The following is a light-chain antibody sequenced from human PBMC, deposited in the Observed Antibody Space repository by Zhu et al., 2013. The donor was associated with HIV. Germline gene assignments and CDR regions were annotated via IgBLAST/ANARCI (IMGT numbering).Light chain of an antibody. J-gene: IGKJ4*01. CDR2: GAS. CDR3: QQYESYSLT. V-gene: IGKV3-20*01. CDR1: QTIRNNY. Sequence: IVLTQSPGTLSLSPGDRATLSCRASQTIRNNYVAWYQQKVGQAPRLLIYGASNRLTGIPDRFSGSGSGTDFTLTISSLQADDFATYYCQQYESYSLTFGGGTKVEVK.